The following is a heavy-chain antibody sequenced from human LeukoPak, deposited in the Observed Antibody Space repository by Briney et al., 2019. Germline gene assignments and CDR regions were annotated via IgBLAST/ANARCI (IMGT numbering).Heavy chain of an antibody. CDR1: GGTLSSYA. D-gene: IGHD2/OR15-2a*01. J-gene: IGHJ4*02. CDR2: IIPIFGIA. Sequence: ASLKVSCKASGGTLSSYAISWVRQTPGQGLEWMGRIIPIFGIANYAQKFQGRVTITADKSTSTAYMELSSLRSEDTAVYYCAAGSDSMAGFDYWGQGTLVAASS. CDR3: AAGSDSMAGFDY. V-gene: IGHV1-69*04.